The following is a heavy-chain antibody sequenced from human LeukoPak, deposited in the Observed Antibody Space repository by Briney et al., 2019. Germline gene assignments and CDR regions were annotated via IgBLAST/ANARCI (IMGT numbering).Heavy chain of an antibody. CDR2: ISAYNGNT. CDR3: ARARPYCTKGVCYIDY. J-gene: IGHJ4*02. V-gene: IGHV1-18*01. D-gene: IGHD2-8*01. CDR1: GYTFTSYG. Sequence: ASVKVSCKASGYTFTSYGISWVRQAPGQGLEWMGWISAYNGNTNYAQKLQGRVTMTTDTSTSTAYMELRSLRSDDTAVYYCARARPYCTKGVCYIDYWGQGTLVTVSS.